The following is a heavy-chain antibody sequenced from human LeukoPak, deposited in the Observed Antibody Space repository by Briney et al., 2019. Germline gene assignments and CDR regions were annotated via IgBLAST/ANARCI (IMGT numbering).Heavy chain of an antibody. CDR1: GGSISSYY. V-gene: IGHV4-59*12. CDR2: IYYSGST. CDR3: ARDRELDGYSYGYHHFDY. J-gene: IGHJ4*02. D-gene: IGHD5-18*01. Sequence: SETLSLTCTVSGGSISSYYWSWIRQPPGKGLEWIGYIYYSGSTNYNPSLKSRVTISVDTSKNQFSLKLSSVTAADTAVYYCARDRELDGYSYGYHHFDYWGQGTLVTVSS.